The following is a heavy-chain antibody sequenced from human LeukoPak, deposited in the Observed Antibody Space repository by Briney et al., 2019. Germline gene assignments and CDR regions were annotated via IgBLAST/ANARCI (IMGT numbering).Heavy chain of an antibody. CDR1: GFTFSSYS. CDR2: ISSSSSYI. Sequence: PGGSLRLSCAASGFTFSSYSMNWVRQAPGKGLEWVSSISSSSSYIYYADSVKGRFTISRDNAKNSLYLQMNSLRAEDTAVYYCARDISGWYSAYWYFDLWGRGTLVTVSS. CDR3: ARDISGWYSAYWYFDL. D-gene: IGHD6-19*01. J-gene: IGHJ2*01. V-gene: IGHV3-21*01.